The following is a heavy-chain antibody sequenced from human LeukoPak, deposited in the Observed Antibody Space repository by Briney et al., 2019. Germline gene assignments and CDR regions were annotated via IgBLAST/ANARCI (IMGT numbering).Heavy chain of an antibody. Sequence: ASVTVSCKASGYTFTGYYMHWVRQAPGQGLEWMGWINPNSGGTNYAQKFQGRVTMTRDTSISTAYMELSRLRSDDTAVYYCARDGEGRTNFDYWGQGTLITVSS. CDR1: GYTFTGYY. CDR3: ARDGEGRTNFDY. J-gene: IGHJ4*02. D-gene: IGHD1-14*01. CDR2: INPNSGGT. V-gene: IGHV1-2*02.